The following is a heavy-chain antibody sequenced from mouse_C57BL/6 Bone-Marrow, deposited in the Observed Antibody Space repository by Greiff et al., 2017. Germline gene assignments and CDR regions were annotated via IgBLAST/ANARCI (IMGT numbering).Heavy chain of an antibody. CDR2: IDPENGDT. CDR1: GFNIKDDY. D-gene: IGHD2-2*01. Sequence: EVQLQQSGAELVRPGASVKLSCTASGFNIKDDYMHWVKQRPEQGLEWIGWIDPENGDTEYASKFQGKATITAETSSNTAYLQLSSLTSEDTAVYYCTYGYDWFAYWGQGTLVTVSA. J-gene: IGHJ3*01. CDR3: TYGYDWFAY. V-gene: IGHV14-4*01.